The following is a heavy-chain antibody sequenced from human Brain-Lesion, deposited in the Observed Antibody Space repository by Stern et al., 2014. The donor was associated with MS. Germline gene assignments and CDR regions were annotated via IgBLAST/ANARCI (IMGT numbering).Heavy chain of an antibody. Sequence: VQLVESGGGVVQPGRPLRLSCVASGFTFGSCAMHWVRQAPGKGLEWVAGVTYDGSNKYYADSVKGRFTISRHNSQNTLYMQMSSLRPEDTAVYYCAKDRQYLTYFFDHWGQGSLVTVSS. V-gene: IGHV3-30*18. CDR1: GFTFGSCA. D-gene: IGHD2/OR15-2a*01. CDR3: AKDRQYLTYFFDH. CDR2: VTYDGSNK. J-gene: IGHJ5*02.